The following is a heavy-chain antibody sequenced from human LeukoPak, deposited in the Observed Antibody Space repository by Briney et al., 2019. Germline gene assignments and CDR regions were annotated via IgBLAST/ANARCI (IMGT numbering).Heavy chain of an antibody. D-gene: IGHD3-22*01. CDR2: IYYSGST. CDR1: GGSISSSLYF. Sequence: SETLSLTCTVSGGSISSSLYFWGWIRQPPGKGLEGIGSIYYSGSTYYNPSLKSRVTISLDTSKNQFSLKLSSVTAADTAVYYCARDSTMIVGYFDYWGQGTQVTVSS. V-gene: IGHV4-39*07. CDR3: ARDSTMIVGYFDY. J-gene: IGHJ4*02.